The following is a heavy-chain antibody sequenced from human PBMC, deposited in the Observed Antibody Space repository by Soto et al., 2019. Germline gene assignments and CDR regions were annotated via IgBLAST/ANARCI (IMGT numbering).Heavy chain of an antibody. D-gene: IGHD2-8*01. J-gene: IGHJ4*02. CDR1: GFTFNNYA. Sequence: EVQVLDSGGGLVQPGGSLRLSCAASGFTFNNYAMNWVRQAPGKGLEWVATISATGGSTYYADSVKGRFTISRDNSKNTLYLQMNGLRVEDTAVYYCAKDLLAGNVVYWGQGTQVTVSS. V-gene: IGHV3-23*01. CDR3: AKDLLAGNVVY. CDR2: ISATGGST.